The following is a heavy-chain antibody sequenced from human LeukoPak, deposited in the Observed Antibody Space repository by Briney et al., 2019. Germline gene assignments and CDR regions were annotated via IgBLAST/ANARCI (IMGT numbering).Heavy chain of an antibody. D-gene: IGHD5-24*01. V-gene: IGHV3-23*01. J-gene: IGHJ4*02. Sequence: GGSLRLSCAASGFTFSNYAMNWVRQAPGKGLEWVSSISGSGGSTYFAGSVKGRVTISRDNSKNTMYLQMNSLRAEDTAVYYCARHDYNFEYWGQGTLVTVSS. CDR3: ARHDYNFEY. CDR2: ISGSGGST. CDR1: GFTFSNYA.